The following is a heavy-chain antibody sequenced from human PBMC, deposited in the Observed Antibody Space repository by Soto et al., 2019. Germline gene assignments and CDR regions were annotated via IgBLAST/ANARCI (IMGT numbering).Heavy chain of an antibody. CDR1: AFTFSSYG. Sequence: EVRLVESGGGLVQPGGSLRLSCAASAFTFSSYGMNWVRQAPGKGLEWVSYISSSSSTIYYADSVKGRFTISRDNAKNSLYLQMNSLGAEDTAVYYCAGERGNNACEIWGQGTMVTVSS. V-gene: IGHV3-48*01. D-gene: IGHD3-16*01. CDR2: ISSSSSTI. J-gene: IGHJ3*02. CDR3: AGERGNNACEI.